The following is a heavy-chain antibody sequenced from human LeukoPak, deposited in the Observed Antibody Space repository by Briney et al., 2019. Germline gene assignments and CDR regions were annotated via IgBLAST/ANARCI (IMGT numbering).Heavy chain of an antibody. V-gene: IGHV3-23*01. Sequence: PGGSLRLSCAASGFTFSSNAMSWVRQAPGKGPEWVSGISASGGGTYYADSVKGRFTISRDISKNTLYLQMNSLRADGTALYYCAKRDGHKPRDYYFDYWGQGTLVTVSS. CDR3: AKRDGHKPRDYYFDY. D-gene: IGHD5-24*01. CDR1: GFTFSSNA. CDR2: ISASGGGT. J-gene: IGHJ4*02.